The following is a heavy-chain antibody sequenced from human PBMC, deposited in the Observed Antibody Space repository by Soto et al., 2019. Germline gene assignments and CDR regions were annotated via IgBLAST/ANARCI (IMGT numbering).Heavy chain of an antibody. CDR3: ASDPQDFHSAFYY. Sequence: QVQLPQSGPGLVKPSQTLSLTCAISGDSVSSNRAAWNWIRQTPSRVLAWLGRTYYRSKWYNDYALSLKSRININQDTSKHQFSLHLNSVTPEDTAVYYCASDPQDFHSAFYYWGQGTLVTVSS. CDR2: TYYRSKWYN. CDR1: GDSVSSNRAA. D-gene: IGHD4-4*01. V-gene: IGHV6-1*01. J-gene: IGHJ4*02.